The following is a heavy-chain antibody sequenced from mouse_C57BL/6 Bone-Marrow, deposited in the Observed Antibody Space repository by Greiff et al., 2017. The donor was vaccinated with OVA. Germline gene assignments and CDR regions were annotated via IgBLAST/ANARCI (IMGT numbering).Heavy chain of an antibody. CDR2: IYPRSGNT. Sequence: QVQLQQSGAELARPGASVKLSCKASGYTFTSYGISWVKQRTGQGLEWIGEIYPRSGNTYYNEKFKGKATLTADKSSSTAYMELRSLTSEDSAVYFCARSAHYYGSPWYFDVWGTGTTVTVSS. V-gene: IGHV1-81*01. D-gene: IGHD1-1*01. J-gene: IGHJ1*03. CDR1: GYTFTSYG. CDR3: ARSAHYYGSPWYFDV.